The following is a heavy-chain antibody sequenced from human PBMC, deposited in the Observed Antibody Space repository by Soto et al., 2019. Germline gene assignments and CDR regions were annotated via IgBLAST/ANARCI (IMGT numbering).Heavy chain of an antibody. CDR1: GFTFSSYG. CDR2: ISYDGSNK. D-gene: IGHD4-17*01. CDR3: AKDFYGGLYFDY. Sequence: PGGSLRLSCAASGFTFSSYGMHWVRQAPGKGLEWVAVISYDGSNKYYADSVKGRFTISRDNSKNTLYLQMNSLRAEDTAVYYCAKDFYGGLYFDYWGQGTLVTVSS. J-gene: IGHJ4*02. V-gene: IGHV3-30*18.